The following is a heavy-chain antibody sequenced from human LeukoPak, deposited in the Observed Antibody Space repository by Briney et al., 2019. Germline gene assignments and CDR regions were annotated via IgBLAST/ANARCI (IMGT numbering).Heavy chain of an antibody. CDR1: GYTFTGYY. CDR2: INPNSGGT. D-gene: IGHD3-3*01. Sequence: ASVKVSCKASGYTFTGYYMHWVRQAPGQGLEWMGWINPNSGGTNHAQKFQGRVTMTRDTSISTAYMELSRLRSDDTAVYYCARNLRITIFGVVQMGYWGQGTLVTVSS. CDR3: ARNLRITIFGVVQMGY. V-gene: IGHV1-2*02. J-gene: IGHJ4*02.